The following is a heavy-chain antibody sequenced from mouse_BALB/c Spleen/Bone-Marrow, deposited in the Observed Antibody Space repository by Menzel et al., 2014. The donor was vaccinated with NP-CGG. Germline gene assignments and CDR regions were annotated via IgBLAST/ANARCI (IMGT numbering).Heavy chain of an antibody. J-gene: IGHJ4*01. D-gene: IGHD3-1*01. Sequence: QVQLKESGPELVKPGASVKMSCKASGYTFTDYVISWAKQRTGQGLEWIGEIYPGSGSTYYNEKFKGKATLTADKSSNTAYMQLSSLTSEDSAVYFCARGLGLPFYAMDYWGQGTSVTVSS. CDR2: IYPGSGST. CDR3: ARGLGLPFYAMDY. V-gene: IGHV1-77*01. CDR1: GYTFTDYV.